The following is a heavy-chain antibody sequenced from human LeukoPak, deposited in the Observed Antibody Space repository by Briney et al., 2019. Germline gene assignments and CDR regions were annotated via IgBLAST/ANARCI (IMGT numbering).Heavy chain of an antibody. V-gene: IGHV3-9*01. Sequence: PGGSLRLSCVACGFNLDDYTMLWVRQHPGKGVEWVSGISGNSGCIEYAASVKGRFTISRDNAKNSLFLQMNSLTVEDTALYYCVKDTGVVFARDFDKWGQGTLVTVSS. CDR3: VKDTGVVFARDFDK. CDR2: ISGNSGCI. J-gene: IGHJ4*02. D-gene: IGHD2-21*01. CDR1: GFNLDDYT.